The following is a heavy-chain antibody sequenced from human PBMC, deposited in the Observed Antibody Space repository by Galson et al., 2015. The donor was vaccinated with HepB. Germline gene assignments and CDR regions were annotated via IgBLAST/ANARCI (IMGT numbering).Heavy chain of an antibody. V-gene: IGHV3-7*03. CDR3: ARVRSNSWGAFDI. Sequence: SLRLSCAASGFTFSSYWMSWVRQAPGKGLEWVANIKQDGSEKYYVDSVKGRFTISRDNAKNSLYLQMNSLRAEDTAVYYCARVRSNSWGAFDIWGQGTMVTVSS. CDR2: IKQDGSEK. CDR1: GFTFSSYW. J-gene: IGHJ3*02. D-gene: IGHD3-16*01.